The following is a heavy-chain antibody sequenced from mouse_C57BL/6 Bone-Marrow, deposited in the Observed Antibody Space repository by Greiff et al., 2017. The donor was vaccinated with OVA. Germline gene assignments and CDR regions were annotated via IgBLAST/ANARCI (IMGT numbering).Heavy chain of an antibody. Sequence: EVKLMESGGGLVKPGGSLKLSCAASGFTFSDYGMHWVRQAPEKGLEWVAYISSGSSTIYYADTVKGRFTISRDNAKNTLFLQMTSLRSEDTAMYYCATGGGLRFWYFDVWGTGTTVTVSS. CDR1: GFTFSDYG. J-gene: IGHJ1*03. V-gene: IGHV5-17*01. CDR3: ATGGGLRFWYFDV. D-gene: IGHD2-2*01. CDR2: ISSGSSTI.